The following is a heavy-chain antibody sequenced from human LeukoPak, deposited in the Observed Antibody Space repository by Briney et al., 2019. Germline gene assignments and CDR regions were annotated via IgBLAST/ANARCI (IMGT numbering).Heavy chain of an antibody. CDR2: IYYSGNT. D-gene: IGHD2-2*01. V-gene: IGHV4-59*01. CDR3: AADRNTIKWSFY. J-gene: IGHJ4*02. Sequence: PSETLSLTCTVSGDSIDTYYWSWIRQPPGKGLEWIGYIYYSGNTNYNPSLKSRVTTSVDRSKNQFSLNLNSVDAADTAVYYCAADRNTIKWSFYWGQGTLVTVSP. CDR1: GDSIDTYY.